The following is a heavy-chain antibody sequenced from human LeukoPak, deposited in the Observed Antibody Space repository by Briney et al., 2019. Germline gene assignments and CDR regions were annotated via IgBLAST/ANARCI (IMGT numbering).Heavy chain of an antibody. D-gene: IGHD1-26*01. CDR3: ARDATEGATSWYNWFDP. J-gene: IGHJ5*02. Sequence: GASVKVSCTASGGTFSIYAISWERQAPGQGLEWMGGIIPIFGTANYAQKFQGRVTITADESTSTAYMELSSLRSEDTAVYYCARDATEGATSWYNWFDPWGQGTLVTVSS. V-gene: IGHV1-69*13. CDR2: IIPIFGTA. CDR1: GGTFSIYA.